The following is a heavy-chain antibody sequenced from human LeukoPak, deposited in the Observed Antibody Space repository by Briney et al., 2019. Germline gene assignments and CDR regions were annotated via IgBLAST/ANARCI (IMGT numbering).Heavy chain of an antibody. D-gene: IGHD3-10*01. J-gene: IGHJ5*02. CDR3: ARLTDTPHRYYGSGSYYKTPHHVNWFDP. CDR1: GFTFSSYS. Sequence: GGSLRLSCAASGFTFSSYSMNWVRQAPGKGLEWVSSISSSSSYIYYADSVKGRFTISRDNAKNSLYLQMNSLRAEDTAVYYCARLTDTPHRYYGSGSYYKTPHHVNWFDPWGQGTLVTVSS. V-gene: IGHV3-21*01. CDR2: ISSSSSYI.